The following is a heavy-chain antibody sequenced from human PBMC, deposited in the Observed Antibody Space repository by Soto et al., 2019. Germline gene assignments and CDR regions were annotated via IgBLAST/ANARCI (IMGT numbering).Heavy chain of an antibody. J-gene: IGHJ4*02. D-gene: IGHD3-10*01. Sequence: QVQLQESGPGLVKPSGTLSLTCNVSGDSISSSQWWSWVRQPPGKGLEWIAESHHSGPTNYNPSLKCRVTTRLDNSENQFSLSLSCVTAGDTAVYYCARGGITVVRNYSLDHWGQGILVTVTS. V-gene: IGHV4-4*02. CDR3: ARGGITVVRNYSLDH. CDR1: GDSISSSQW. CDR2: SHHSGPT.